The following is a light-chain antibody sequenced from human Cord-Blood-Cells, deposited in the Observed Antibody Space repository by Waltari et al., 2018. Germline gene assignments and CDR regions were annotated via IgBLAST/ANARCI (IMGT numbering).Light chain of an antibody. Sequence: QSALTQPASVSGSPGQSITISCTGTRSDVGGYNYVSWYHKHPGKAPKLMIYDDRNRPSGVSNRFSGSKSGNTASLTIPGLQAEDEADYYCSSYTGSSTLVFGGGTKLTVL. CDR3: SSYTGSSTLV. J-gene: IGLJ2*01. V-gene: IGLV2-14*01. CDR2: DDR. CDR1: RSDVGGYNY.